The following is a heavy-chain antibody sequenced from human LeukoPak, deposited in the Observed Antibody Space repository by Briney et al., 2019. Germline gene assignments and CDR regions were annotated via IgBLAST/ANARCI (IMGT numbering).Heavy chain of an antibody. CDR1: GGSISSSTYY. D-gene: IGHD5-18*01. V-gene: IGHV4-39*01. Sequence: KPSETLSLTCTVSGGSISSSTYYWGWTRQPPGKGLEWIGSVFHSGSAYYNPPLPSLKSRVTISVDTSNNQFSLKVSSVTAADTAVYYCASHRGYSKFDYWGQGNLVTVSS. CDR2: VFHSGSA. CDR3: ASHRGYSKFDY. J-gene: IGHJ4*02.